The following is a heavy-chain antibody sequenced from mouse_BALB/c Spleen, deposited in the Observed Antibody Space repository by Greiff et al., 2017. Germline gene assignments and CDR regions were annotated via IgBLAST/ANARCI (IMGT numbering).Heavy chain of an antibody. V-gene: IGHV14-4*02. D-gene: IGHD2-13*01. Sequence: EVKLMESGAELVRSGASVKLSCTASGFNIKDYYMHWVKQRPEQGLEWIGWIDPENGDTEYAPKFQGKATMTADTSSNTAYLQLSSLTSEDTAVYYCNAGWVNRRFAYWGQGTLVTVSA. CDR2: IDPENGDT. CDR3: NAGWVNRRFAY. J-gene: IGHJ3*01. CDR1: GFNIKDYY.